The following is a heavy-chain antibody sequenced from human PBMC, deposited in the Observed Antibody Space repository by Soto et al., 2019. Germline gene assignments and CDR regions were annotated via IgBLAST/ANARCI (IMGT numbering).Heavy chain of an antibody. Sequence: QVQLVESGGGVVQPGRSLRLSCAASGFTFRSYAMHWVRQAPGKELEWVAVISYDGSNKYYADSVKGRFTISRDNSKNTLSLQMNSLRAEDTAVYYCAREPESFDSWGQGTLVTVSS. CDR3: AREPESFDS. CDR1: GFTFRSYA. CDR2: ISYDGSNK. J-gene: IGHJ4*02. V-gene: IGHV3-30-3*01.